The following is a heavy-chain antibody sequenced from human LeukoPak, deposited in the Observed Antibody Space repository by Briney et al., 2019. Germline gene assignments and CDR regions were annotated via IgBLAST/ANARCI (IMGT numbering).Heavy chain of an antibody. V-gene: IGHV1-8*03. J-gene: IGHJ4*02. CDR1: GYTFTSYD. CDR3: AKDQYCSSTSCSACFDY. Sequence: ASVKVSCKASGYTFTSYDINWVRQATGQGLEWMGWMNPNSGNTGYAQKFQGRVTITRNTSISTAYMGLSSLRAEDTAIYYCAKDQYCSSTSCSACFDYWGQGTLVTVSS. D-gene: IGHD2-2*01. CDR2: MNPNSGNT.